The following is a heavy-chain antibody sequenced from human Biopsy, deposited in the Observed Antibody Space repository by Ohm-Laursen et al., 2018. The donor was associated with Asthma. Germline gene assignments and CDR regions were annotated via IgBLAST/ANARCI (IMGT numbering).Heavy chain of an antibody. CDR2: ISYDGSNK. CDR3: ARDRGIAAAGTEFDY. Sequence: SLRLSCAASGFTFSSYAMHWVRQAPGKGLEWVAVISYDGSNKYYADSVKGRFTISRDNSKNTLYLQMNSLRAEDTAVYYCARDRGIAAAGTEFDYWGQGTLVTVSS. J-gene: IGHJ4*02. V-gene: IGHV3-30-3*01. D-gene: IGHD6-13*01. CDR1: GFTFSSYA.